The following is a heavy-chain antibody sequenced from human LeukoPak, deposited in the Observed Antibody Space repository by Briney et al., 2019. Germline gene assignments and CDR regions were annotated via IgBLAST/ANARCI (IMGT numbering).Heavy chain of an antibody. D-gene: IGHD2-2*01. CDR3: ARPKRPLGYCSSTSCYYYGMDV. V-gene: IGHV1-69*13. J-gene: IGHJ6*02. CDR2: IIPIFGTA. CDR1: GGTFSIYA. Sequence: SVKVSCKASGGTFSIYAISWVRQAPGQGLEWMGGIIPIFGTANYAQKFQGRVTITADESTSTAYMELSSLRSEDTAVYYCARPKRPLGYCSSTSCYYYGMDVWGQGTTVTVSS.